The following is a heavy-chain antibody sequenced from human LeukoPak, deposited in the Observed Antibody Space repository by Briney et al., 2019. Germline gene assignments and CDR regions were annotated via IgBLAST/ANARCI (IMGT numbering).Heavy chain of an antibody. CDR2: IGYAGDT. V-gene: IGHV4-39*01. CDR3: ATSGRSGRRYYYYYGMDV. CDR1: GGSISTNGFY. J-gene: IGHJ6*02. D-gene: IGHD3-10*01. Sequence: ASETLSLTGTVSGGSISTNGFYWAWIRQPPGEGLEWIGSIGYAGDTYYNSSLMSRLTISVDTSKNQFSLKLGSLTAADTAVYYCATSGRSGRRYYYYYGMDVWGQGTTVTVSS.